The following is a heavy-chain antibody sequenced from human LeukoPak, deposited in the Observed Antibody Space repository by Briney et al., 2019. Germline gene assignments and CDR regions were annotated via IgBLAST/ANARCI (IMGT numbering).Heavy chain of an antibody. V-gene: IGHV4-59*12. J-gene: IGHJ4*02. CDR1: GGSISSYY. CDR3: AREALSDTGFDY. CDR2: IYYSGST. D-gene: IGHD3-10*01. Sequence: PSETLSLTCTVSGGSISSYYWSWIRQPPGKGLEWIGYIYYSGSTDYNPSLKSRATISVDRSKNQLSLILTSVTAADTAVYYCAREALSDTGFDYWGQGTLVTVSS.